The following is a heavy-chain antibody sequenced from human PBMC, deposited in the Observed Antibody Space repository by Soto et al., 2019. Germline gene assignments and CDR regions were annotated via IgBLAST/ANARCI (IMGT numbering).Heavy chain of an antibody. D-gene: IGHD5-12*01. CDR3: ARDPSGYEDYYYYMDV. Sequence: PSETLSLTCTVSGGSISSYYWSWIRQPPGKGLEWIGYIYYSGSTNYNPSLKSRVTISVDTSKNQFSLKLSSVTAAGTAVYYCARDPSGYEDYYYYMDVWGKGTTVTVSS. CDR2: IYYSGST. V-gene: IGHV4-59*01. CDR1: GGSISSYY. J-gene: IGHJ6*03.